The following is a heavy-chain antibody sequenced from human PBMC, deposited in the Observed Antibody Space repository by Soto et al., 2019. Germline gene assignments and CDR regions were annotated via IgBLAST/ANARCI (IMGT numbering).Heavy chain of an antibody. CDR1: GYTLTELS. D-gene: IGHD2-15*01. J-gene: IGHJ3*02. Sequence: ASVKVSCKVSGYTLTELSMHWVRQATGQGLEWMGWMNPNSGNTGYAQKFQGRVTMTRNTSISTAYMELSSLRSEDTAVYYCAIHKDWPVDIWGQGTMVTVSS. CDR2: MNPNSGNT. V-gene: IGHV1-8*01. CDR3: AIHKDWPVDI.